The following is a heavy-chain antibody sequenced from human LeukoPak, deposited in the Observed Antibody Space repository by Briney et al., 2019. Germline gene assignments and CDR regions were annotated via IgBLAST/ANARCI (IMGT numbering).Heavy chain of an antibody. D-gene: IGHD5-12*01. CDR2: ISSSSSYI. J-gene: IGHJ6*03. V-gene: IGHV3-21*01. CDR1: GFTFSSYS. Sequence: GGSLRLSCAASGFTFSSYSMNWVRQAPGKGLEWVSSISSSSSYIYYADSVKGRFTISRDNAKNSLYLQMNSLRAEDTAVYYCAKDLRGIVAGSYYYYMDVWGKGTTVTISS. CDR3: AKDLRGIVAGSYYYYMDV.